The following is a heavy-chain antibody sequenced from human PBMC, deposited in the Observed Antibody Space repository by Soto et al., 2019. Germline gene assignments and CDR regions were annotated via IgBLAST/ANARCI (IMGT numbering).Heavy chain of an antibody. CDR1: GGSIINYY. Sequence: LSLTCTVSGGSIINYYWTWIRQPAGKGLEWVGRIYSSGSTSYNPSLKSRLTMSVDTSKNQFSLKLTSVTAADTALYYCARQTTYSSSWFDYWGHGTLVTVSS. V-gene: IGHV4-4*07. CDR3: ARQTTYSSSWFDY. J-gene: IGHJ5*01. D-gene: IGHD6-13*01. CDR2: IYSSGST.